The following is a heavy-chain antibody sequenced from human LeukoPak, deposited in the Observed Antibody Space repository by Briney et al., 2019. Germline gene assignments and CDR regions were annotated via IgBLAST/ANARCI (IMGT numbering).Heavy chain of an antibody. V-gene: IGHV4-59*01. CDR2: IYYSGST. CDR3: ARDSGSYYFDY. J-gene: IGHJ4*02. D-gene: IGHD1-26*01. Sequence: PSETLSLTCTVSGGSISSYYWSWIRQPPGKGLEWIGYIYYSGSTNYNPSLKSRVTISVDTSKNQFSLKLSSVTAADTAVYYCARDSGSYYFDYWGQGTLVAVSS. CDR1: GGSISSYY.